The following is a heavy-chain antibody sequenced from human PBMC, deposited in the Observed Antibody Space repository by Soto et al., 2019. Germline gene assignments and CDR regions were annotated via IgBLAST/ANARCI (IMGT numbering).Heavy chain of an antibody. J-gene: IGHJ6*02. CDR2: ISYDGSNK. D-gene: IGHD2-15*01. Sequence: PGGSLRLSCAASGFTFSSYAMHWVRQAPGKGLEWVAVISYDGSNKYYADSVKGRFTISRDNSKNTLYLQMNSLRAEDTAVYYCARDRGVVVATYYYYYGMDVWGQGTTITVSS. CDR1: GFTFSSYA. V-gene: IGHV3-30-3*01. CDR3: ARDRGVVVATYYYYYGMDV.